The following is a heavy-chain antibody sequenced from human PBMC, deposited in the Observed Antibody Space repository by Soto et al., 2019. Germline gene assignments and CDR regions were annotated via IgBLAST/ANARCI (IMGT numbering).Heavy chain of an antibody. D-gene: IGHD3-22*01. Sequence: RLSCAASGFTFSSYAMSWVRQAPGEGLEWVSAISGSGGSTYYADSVKGRFTISRDNSKNTLYLQMNSLRAEDTAVYYCAKGPKYYYDSSGYSNWFDPWGQGTLVTVSS. CDR3: AKGPKYYYDSSGYSNWFDP. CDR2: ISGSGGST. V-gene: IGHV3-23*01. CDR1: GFTFSSYA. J-gene: IGHJ5*02.